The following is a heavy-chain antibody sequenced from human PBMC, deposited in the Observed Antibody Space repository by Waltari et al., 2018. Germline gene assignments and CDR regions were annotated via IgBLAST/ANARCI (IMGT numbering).Heavy chain of an antibody. V-gene: IGHV3-48*02. CDR1: EFTFSTYR. J-gene: IGHJ6*04. CDR2: ISSSRTTI. CDR3: ARENYYGSGTYPMDV. Sequence: EVQLVESGGGLVQPGGSLRLSCAASEFTFSTYRMNWVRQAPGKGLGGFSYISSSRTTINYADSVKGRFTSSRDNAKNSLYLQMNSLRDEDTAVYYCARENYYGSGTYPMDVWGKGTTVTVSS. D-gene: IGHD3-10*01.